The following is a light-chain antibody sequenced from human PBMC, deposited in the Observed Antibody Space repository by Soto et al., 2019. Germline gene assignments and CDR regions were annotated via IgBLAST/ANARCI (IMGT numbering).Light chain of an antibody. Sequence: QSALTQPPSASGSPGQSVTISCTGTSSDVGGYNYVSWYQQHPGKAPKLMIYDVSKRPSGVPDRFSGSKSGNTASLTVSGLQAEDEADYYCSSYAVSTLVVFGGGTKLTVL. J-gene: IGLJ2*01. CDR2: DVS. CDR3: SSYAVSTLVV. CDR1: SSDVGGYNY. V-gene: IGLV2-8*01.